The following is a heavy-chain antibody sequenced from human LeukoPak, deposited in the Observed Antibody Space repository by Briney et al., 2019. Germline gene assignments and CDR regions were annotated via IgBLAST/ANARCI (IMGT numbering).Heavy chain of an antibody. V-gene: IGHV3-21*05. CDR2: IGSGGSLK. CDR3: ARDSKELSSGRGPSGTYYLPLDY. CDR1: GFTFSNAW. J-gene: IGHJ4*02. Sequence: GGSLRLSCAASGFTFSNAWMNWVRQAPGKGLEWVSYIGSGGSLKYYADSVKGRFTISRDNAKNSLYLQMNSLRAQDTAVYYCARDSKELSSGRGPSGTYYLPLDYWGQGTLVTVSS. D-gene: IGHD3-10*01.